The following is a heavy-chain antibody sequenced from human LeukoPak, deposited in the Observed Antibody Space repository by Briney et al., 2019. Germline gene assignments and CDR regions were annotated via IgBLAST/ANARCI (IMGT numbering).Heavy chain of an antibody. CDR3: ARDVARITDNWFDP. V-gene: IGHV1-2*04. CDR1: GYTFTGYY. CDR2: INPNSGGT. D-gene: IGHD3-10*01. J-gene: IGHJ5*02. Sequence: ASVKVSCKASGYTFTGYYMHWVRQSPGQGLEWMGWINPNSGGTNYAQKFQGWVTMTRDTSISTAYMELSRLRSDDTAVYYCARDVARITDNWFDPWGQGTLVTVSS.